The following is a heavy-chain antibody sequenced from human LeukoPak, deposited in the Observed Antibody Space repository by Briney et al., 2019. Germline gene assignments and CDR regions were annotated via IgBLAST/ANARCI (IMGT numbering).Heavy chain of an antibody. D-gene: IGHD2-21*01. J-gene: IGHJ4*02. V-gene: IGHV3-23*01. CDR2: IGGSDDST. CDR3: ARDRGGLIGTGALIH. Sequence: PGGSLRLSCAGSGFSFGPHAMSWVRQAPGKGLEWVSGIGGSDDSTHYADSVKGRFTISRDNSRQTLFLQMNSLRAEDTAVYYCARDRGGLIGTGALIHWGLGTLVTVSS. CDR1: GFSFGPHA.